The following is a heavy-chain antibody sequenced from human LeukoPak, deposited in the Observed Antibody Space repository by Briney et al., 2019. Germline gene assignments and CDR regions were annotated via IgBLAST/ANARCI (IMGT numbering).Heavy chain of an antibody. D-gene: IGHD6-19*01. Sequence: GASVKVSCKASGYTFTSYAMHWVRQAPGQRLEWMGWINPNSGGTKYAQKFQGRVTMTREKSTSTAYMELSRLRYDDTAVYYCARGDPVAGTSDFDYWGQGTLVTVSS. V-gene: IGHV1-2*02. J-gene: IGHJ4*02. CDR2: INPNSGGT. CDR1: GYTFTSYA. CDR3: ARGDPVAGTSDFDY.